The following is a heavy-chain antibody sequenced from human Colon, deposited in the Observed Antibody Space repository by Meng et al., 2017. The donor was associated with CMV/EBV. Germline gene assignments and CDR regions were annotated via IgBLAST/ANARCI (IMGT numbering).Heavy chain of an antibody. CDR3: ARATKSSCWEVLDY. CDR1: GESFSGYY. Sequence: VHLLQLGAGPLKPSAALCLTCAVYGESFSGYYRTWIRQPPGRGLEWIGESYYTGSTNYSPSLKSRVTISLDTSKNQFSLKLNSVTAADTAVYYCARATKSSCWEVLDYWGHGTLVTVSS. CDR2: SYYTGST. J-gene: IGHJ4*01. V-gene: IGHV4-34*01. D-gene: IGHD2-2*01.